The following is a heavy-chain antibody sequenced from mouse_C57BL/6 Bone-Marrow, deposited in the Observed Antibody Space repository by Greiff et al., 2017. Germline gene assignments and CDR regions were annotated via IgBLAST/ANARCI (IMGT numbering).Heavy chain of an antibody. Sequence: VKLQQPGAELVMPGASVKLSCKASGYTFTSYWMHWVKQRPGQGLEWIGEIDPSDSYTNYNQKFKGKSTLTVDKSSSTAYMQLSSLTSEDSAVYYCARSHYGSSYGFAYWGQGTLVTVSA. CDR2: IDPSDSYT. D-gene: IGHD1-1*01. J-gene: IGHJ3*01. CDR1: GYTFTSYW. V-gene: IGHV1-69*01. CDR3: ARSHYGSSYGFAY.